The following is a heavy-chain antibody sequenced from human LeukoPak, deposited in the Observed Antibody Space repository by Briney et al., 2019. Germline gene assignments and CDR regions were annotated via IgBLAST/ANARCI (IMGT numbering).Heavy chain of an antibody. CDR3: ARVGTWELQRVFDF. CDR1: GSSFTFYA. D-gene: IGHD1-26*01. Sequence: GGSLRLSCAAAGSSFTFYAISCVRQAPGKGLEWVSGIRASGSGGSTYHADSVKGRFTISRDNAKNSVDLQMDSLRVEDTAVYYCARVGTWELQRVFDFWGQGTLVTVSS. CDR2: IRASGSGGST. V-gene: IGHV3-23*01. J-gene: IGHJ4*02.